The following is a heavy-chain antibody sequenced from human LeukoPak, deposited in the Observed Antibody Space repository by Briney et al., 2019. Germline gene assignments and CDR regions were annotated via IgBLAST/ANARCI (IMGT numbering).Heavy chain of an antibody. V-gene: IGHV4-59*01. Sequence: PSETLSLTCTVSGGFISNYYWSWIRQPPGKGLEWIGYISYSGSTSYNPSLQSRVTISVDTSKNEFSLKLSSVTAADTALYYCARDTAYTDYWGQGALVTVSS. CDR2: ISYSGST. D-gene: IGHD4-11*01. CDR1: GGFISNYY. CDR3: ARDTAYTDY. J-gene: IGHJ4*02.